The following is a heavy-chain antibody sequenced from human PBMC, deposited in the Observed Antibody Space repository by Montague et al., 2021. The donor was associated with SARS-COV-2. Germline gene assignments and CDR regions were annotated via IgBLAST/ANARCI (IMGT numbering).Heavy chain of an antibody. CDR1: GGSITNNIDY. V-gene: IGHV4-39*02. CDR3: ARLKRYFDSSGSPSAFDF. CDR2: IYYTGNT. D-gene: IGHD3-22*01. Sequence: SETLSLTCTVSGGSITNNIDYWAWIRQPPGKGLEWIGSIYYTGNTYYNPSLKSRVTISVVTSKNHFTLKLSSVTAAETAVYYCARLKRYFDSSGSPSAFDFWGPGKKVTVSS. J-gene: IGHJ3*01.